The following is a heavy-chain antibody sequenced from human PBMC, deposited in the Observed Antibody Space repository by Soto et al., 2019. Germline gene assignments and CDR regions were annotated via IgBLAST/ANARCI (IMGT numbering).Heavy chain of an antibody. Sequence: SETLSLTCTVSGGSISSYYWSWIRQPPGKGLEWIGYIYYSGSTNYNPSLKSRVNISVDTSKNQFSLKLSSVTAADTAVYYCSRGEYYYDSSGYYVLDAFDIWGQGTMVTVSS. CDR3: SRGEYYYDSSGYYVLDAFDI. CDR1: GGSISSYY. J-gene: IGHJ3*02. D-gene: IGHD3-22*01. CDR2: IYYSGST. V-gene: IGHV4-59*08.